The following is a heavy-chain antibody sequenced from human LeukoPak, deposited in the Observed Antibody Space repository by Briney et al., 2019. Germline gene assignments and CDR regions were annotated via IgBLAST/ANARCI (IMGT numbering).Heavy chain of an antibody. CDR3: AKRDIVVVVANLYGMDV. V-gene: IGHV3-11*01. CDR2: ISSGGSST. D-gene: IGHD2-15*01. J-gene: IGHJ6*02. Sequence: GGSLRLSCAASGFTFSDHYMSWIRQAPGKGLEWVSYISSGGSSTYNADSVKGRFTISRDNSKNTLYLQMNSLRAEDTAVYYCAKRDIVVVVANLYGMDVWGQGTTVTVSS. CDR1: GFTFSDHY.